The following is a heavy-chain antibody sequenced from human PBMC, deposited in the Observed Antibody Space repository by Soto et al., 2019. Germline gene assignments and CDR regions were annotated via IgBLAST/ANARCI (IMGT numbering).Heavy chain of an antibody. D-gene: IGHD1-1*01. V-gene: IGHV4-34*01. Sequence: SSETLSLTCAVYGGSFSGYYWSWIRQPPGEGLEWIGEINHRGSTNYNPSLKSRFTISVDTSKNQFSLKLSSATAADTAVYYCARFGRTGTTPLWSQGTLVTVAS. CDR3: ARFGRTGTTPL. J-gene: IGHJ4*02. CDR1: GGSFSGYY. CDR2: INHRGST.